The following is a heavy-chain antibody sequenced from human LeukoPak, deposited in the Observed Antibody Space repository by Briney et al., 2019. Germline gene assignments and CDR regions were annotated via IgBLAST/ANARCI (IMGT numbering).Heavy chain of an antibody. CDR2: IYHSGDT. D-gene: IGHD4-23*01. V-gene: IGHV4-38-2*02. CDR1: GYSVSSGYY. J-gene: IGHJ6*03. Sequence: SETLSLTCTVSGYSVSSGYYWGWIRQPPGKRLEWIASIYHSGDTYYNPSLRSRVTISLDTSKNQLSLKLSSVTAADTAVYYCARGRLDGNGGYYYMDVWGKGTTVTVSS. CDR3: ARGRLDGNGGYYYMDV.